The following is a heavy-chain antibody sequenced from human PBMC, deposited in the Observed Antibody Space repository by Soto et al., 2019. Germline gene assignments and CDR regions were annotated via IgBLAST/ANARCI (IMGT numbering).Heavy chain of an antibody. J-gene: IGHJ5*02. CDR2: ISAYNGNT. Sequence: QVQLVQSGAEVKKPGASVKVSCRASGYTFTSYAISWVRQAPGQGLEWMGWISAYNGNTSYAQNLQARVTKTTDTPTSTAHMELRSLRSDATAGYYCARDSPPIAPWGQGTLVTVSS. CDR1: GYTFTSYA. V-gene: IGHV1-18*01. CDR3: ARDSPPIAP. D-gene: IGHD6-13*01.